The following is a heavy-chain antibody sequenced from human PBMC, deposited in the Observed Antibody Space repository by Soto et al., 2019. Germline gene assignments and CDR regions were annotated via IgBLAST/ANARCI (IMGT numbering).Heavy chain of an antibody. J-gene: IGHJ4*02. CDR2: ISAYNDNT. D-gene: IGHD3-9*01. Sequence: QVQLVQSGGDVKKPGASAKVSCKASGYTFIDYGFNWVRQAPGQGLEWMGWISAYNDNTNIAQKFQGRVTMTTDTSTTTVFLELRNLRSDDTAVYYCARTSVLRYFDEPDYWGQGTLVVVSS. V-gene: IGHV1-18*01. CDR1: GYTFIDYG. CDR3: ARTSVLRYFDEPDY.